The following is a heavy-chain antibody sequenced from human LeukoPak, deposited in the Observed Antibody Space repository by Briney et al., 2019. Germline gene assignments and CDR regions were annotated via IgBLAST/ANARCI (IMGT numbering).Heavy chain of an antibody. CDR3: AKDGAYGSGSYCDY. D-gene: IGHD3-10*01. J-gene: IGHJ4*02. CDR1: GFTFSGHG. CDR2: ISGGGSDT. V-gene: IGHV3-23*02. Sequence: QPGGSLRLSCAVSGFTFSGHGMHWVRQVPGKGLEWVASISGGGSDTYNEDAVKGRFTISRDNYKSTLSLQMNSLRAEDTAVYYCAKDGAYGSGSYCDYWGQGTLVTVSS.